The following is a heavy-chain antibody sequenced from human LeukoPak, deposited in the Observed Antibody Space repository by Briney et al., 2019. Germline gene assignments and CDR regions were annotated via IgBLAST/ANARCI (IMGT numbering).Heavy chain of an antibody. CDR3: ARDAPGMGYYDTSAYHNNYLDP. J-gene: IGHJ5*02. D-gene: IGHD3-22*01. CDR1: GGTFSNYA. CDR2: NIPIFGTA. V-gene: IGHV1-69*13. Sequence: SVKVSCKAPGGTFSNYAISWVRQAPGQGLEWMGRNIPIFGTANYAQRFQGRVTIIADQSTSTVYMELSNLKSEDTAVYYCARDAPGMGYYDTSAYHNNYLDPWGQGTLVTVSS.